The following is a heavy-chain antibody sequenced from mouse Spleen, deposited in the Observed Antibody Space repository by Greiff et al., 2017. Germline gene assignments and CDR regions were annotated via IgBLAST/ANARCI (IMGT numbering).Heavy chain of an antibody. Sequence: VQLQQSGAELVKPGASVKMSCKASGYTFTSYWITWVKQRPGQGLEWIGDIYPGSGSTNYNEKFKSKATLTVDTSSSTAYMQLSSLTSEDSAVYYCATQPYYYAMDYWGQGTSVTVSS. CDR3: ATQPYYYAMDY. CDR1: GYTFTSYW. J-gene: IGHJ4*01. CDR2: IYPGSGST. V-gene: IGHV1-55*01.